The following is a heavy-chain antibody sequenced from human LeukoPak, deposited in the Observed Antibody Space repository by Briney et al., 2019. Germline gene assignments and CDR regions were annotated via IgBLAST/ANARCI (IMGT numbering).Heavy chain of an antibody. CDR1: GGSIISNVYY. CDR3: AKYSSSSRGYFDY. Sequence: SETLSLTYTVSGGSIISNVYYWAWIRQPPGKGLEWIGSVSYSGYTYYNPSLKSRVTISLDTSKNQFFLKLNSVTAADTAVYYCAKYSSSSRGYFDYWGQGTLVTVSS. D-gene: IGHD6-6*01. CDR2: VSYSGYT. V-gene: IGHV4-39*07. J-gene: IGHJ4*02.